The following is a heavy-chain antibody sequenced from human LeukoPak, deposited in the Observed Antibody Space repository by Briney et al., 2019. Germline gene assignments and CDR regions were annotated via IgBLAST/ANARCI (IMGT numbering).Heavy chain of an antibody. CDR1: GFTFSSYW. Sequence: PGGSLRLSCAASGFTFSSYWMSWVRQAPGKGLEWVANIKQDGSEKYYVDSVKGRFTISRDNAKDSLYLQMNSLRAEDTAVYYCARDQRAVAGTDFDYWGQGTLVTVPS. V-gene: IGHV3-7*01. D-gene: IGHD6-19*01. CDR2: IKQDGSEK. CDR3: ARDQRAVAGTDFDY. J-gene: IGHJ4*02.